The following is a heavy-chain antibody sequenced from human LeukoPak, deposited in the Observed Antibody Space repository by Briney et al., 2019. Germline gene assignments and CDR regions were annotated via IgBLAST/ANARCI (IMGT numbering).Heavy chain of an antibody. CDR3: ARRTTYYYDSSGYHFEY. J-gene: IGHJ4*02. Sequence: EASVKVSCKASGYTFTGYYMHWVRQAPGQGLEWMGWINPNSGGTNYAQKFQGRVTMTRDTSISTAYMELSRLRSDDTAVYYCARRTTYYYDSSGYHFEYWGQGTLVTVSS. V-gene: IGHV1-2*02. CDR2: INPNSGGT. CDR1: GYTFTGYY. D-gene: IGHD3-22*01.